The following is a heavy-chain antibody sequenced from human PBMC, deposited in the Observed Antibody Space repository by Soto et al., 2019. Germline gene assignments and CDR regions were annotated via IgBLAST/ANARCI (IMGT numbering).Heavy chain of an antibody. CDR1: GFTFSTYA. CDR3: ARGLGYCSSPGCYFGFDF. D-gene: IGHD2-2*01. V-gene: IGHV3-23*01. CDR2: ISGSGGST. Sequence: GGSLRLSCAASGFTFSTYAMSWVRQAPGKGLEWVSAISGSGGSTYYADPVKGRFTISRDNSKNTLYLQMNSLRAEATAVHYCARGLGYCSSPGCYFGFDFWGQGTLVTVSS. J-gene: IGHJ4*02.